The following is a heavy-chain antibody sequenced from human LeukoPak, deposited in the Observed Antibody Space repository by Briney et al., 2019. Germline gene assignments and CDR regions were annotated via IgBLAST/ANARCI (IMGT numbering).Heavy chain of an antibody. D-gene: IGHD3-10*01. CDR3: ARGRGIRGYYFDY. J-gene: IGHJ4*02. CDR2: ISGSGGST. CDR1: GFTFSSYA. Sequence: GGSLRLSCAASGFTFSSYAMSWVRQAPGKGLEWVSAISGSGGSTYYADSVKGRFTISRDNAKNSLYLQMNSLRAEDTAVYYCARGRGIRGYYFDYWGQGTLVTVSS. V-gene: IGHV3-23*01.